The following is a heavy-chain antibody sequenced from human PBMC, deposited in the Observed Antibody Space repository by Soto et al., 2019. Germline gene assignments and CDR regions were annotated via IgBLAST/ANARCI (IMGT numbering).Heavy chain of an antibody. Sequence: SETLSLTCTVSGGSISSSSYYWGWIRQPPGKGLEWIGSIYYSGSTYYNPSLKSRVTISVDTSKNQFSLKLSSVTAADTAVYYCARHKRLGPTYGDADTYYYYGMDVWGQGTTVTVSS. V-gene: IGHV4-39*01. CDR3: ARHKRLGPTYGDADTYYYYGMDV. CDR2: IYYSGST. CDR1: GGSISSSSYY. J-gene: IGHJ6*02. D-gene: IGHD4-17*01.